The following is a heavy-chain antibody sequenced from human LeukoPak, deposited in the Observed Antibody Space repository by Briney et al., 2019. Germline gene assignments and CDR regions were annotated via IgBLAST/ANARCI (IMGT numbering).Heavy chain of an antibody. Sequence: GGSLRLSCAASGFTFSSYAMSWVRQAPGKGLEWVSAISGSGGSTYYADSAKGRFTISRDNSKNTLYLQMNSLRAEDTAVYYCAKRDYDILTGRSEGFDPWGQGTLVTVSS. CDR2: ISGSGGST. CDR3: AKRDYDILTGRSEGFDP. D-gene: IGHD3-9*01. CDR1: GFTFSSYA. V-gene: IGHV3-23*01. J-gene: IGHJ5*02.